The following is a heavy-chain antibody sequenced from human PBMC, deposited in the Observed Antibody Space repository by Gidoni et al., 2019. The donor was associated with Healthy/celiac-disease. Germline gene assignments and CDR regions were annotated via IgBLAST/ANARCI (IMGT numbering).Heavy chain of an antibody. J-gene: IGHJ4*02. CDR3: ARGMYYYDSSGYYQYYFDY. CDR2: IYYSGST. D-gene: IGHD3-22*01. Sequence: QVQLQESGPGLVKPSETLSLTCTVSGGSISSYYWSWIRQPPGKGLEWIGYIYYSGSTNYNPSLKSRVTISVDTSKNQFSLKLSSVTAADTAVYYCARGMYYYDSSGYYQYYFDYWGQGTLVTVSS. V-gene: IGHV4-59*01. CDR1: GGSISSYY.